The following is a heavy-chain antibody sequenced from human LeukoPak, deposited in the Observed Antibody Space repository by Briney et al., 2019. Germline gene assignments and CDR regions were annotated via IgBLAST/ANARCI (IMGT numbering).Heavy chain of an antibody. J-gene: IGHJ4*02. D-gene: IGHD2-2*01. V-gene: IGHV5-10-1*01. Sequence: GESLKISCKGSGYTFSSYWISWVRQMPGKGLEWMGRIDPSDSYTNYSPSFQGHVTISADESISTAYLQWSSLKASDIAMYYCAREVGRVRYFDYWGQGSLVTVSS. CDR2: IDPSDSYT. CDR1: GYTFSSYW. CDR3: AREVGRVRYFDY.